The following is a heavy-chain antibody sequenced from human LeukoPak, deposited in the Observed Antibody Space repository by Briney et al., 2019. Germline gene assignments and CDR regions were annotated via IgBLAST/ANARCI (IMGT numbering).Heavy chain of an antibody. CDR1: GYSISSGYY. V-gene: IGHV4-38-2*02. CDR2: IYHSGST. CDR3: ARDRGYCSSTSCLTAFDY. Sequence: SETLSLTCTVSGYSISSGYYWGWIRQPPGKGLEWIGSIYHSGSTYYNPSLKSRVTISVDTSKNQFSLKLSSVTAADTAVYYCARDRGYCSSTSCLTAFDYWGQGTLVTVSS. J-gene: IGHJ4*02. D-gene: IGHD2-2*01.